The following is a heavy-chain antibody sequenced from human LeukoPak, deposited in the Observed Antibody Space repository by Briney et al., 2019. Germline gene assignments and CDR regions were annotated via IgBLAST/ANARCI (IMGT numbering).Heavy chain of an antibody. Sequence: PGGSLRLSCAASGFTFSSYAMRWVRQAPGKGLEGVSAISGSGGSTYYADSVKGRFTISRDNSKNTLYLQMNSLRAEDTAVYFCAAGKGVPAATIDYWGQGTLVTVSS. J-gene: IGHJ4*02. D-gene: IGHD2-2*01. CDR1: GFTFSSYA. V-gene: IGHV3-23*01. CDR3: AAGKGVPAATIDY. CDR2: ISGSGGST.